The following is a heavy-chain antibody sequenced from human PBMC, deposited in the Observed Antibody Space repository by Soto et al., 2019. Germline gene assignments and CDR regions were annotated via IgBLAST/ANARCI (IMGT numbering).Heavy chain of an antibody. D-gene: IGHD2-15*01. V-gene: IGHV3-23*01. CDR1: GFTFSSYA. J-gene: IGHJ6*02. Sequence: GGSLRLCCATSGFTFSSYAMSWVRQAPGKGLEWVSAISGSGGSTYYADSVKGRFTISRDNSKNTLYLQMSSLRAEDTAVYYCAKDRCIVGSCESDPDIMDVRGQGTTDTGSS. CDR3: AKDRCIVGSCESDPDIMDV. CDR2: ISGSGGST.